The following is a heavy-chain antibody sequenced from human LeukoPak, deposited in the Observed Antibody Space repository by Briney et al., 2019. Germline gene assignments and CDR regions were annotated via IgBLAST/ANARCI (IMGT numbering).Heavy chain of an antibody. V-gene: IGHV1-2*02. J-gene: IGHJ6*03. CDR2: INPNSGGT. D-gene: IGHD3-9*01. Sequence: VASVKVSCKASGYTFTGYYMHWVRQAPGQGLEWMGWINPNSGGTNYAQKFQGRVTMTRDTSISTAYMELSRLRSDDTAVYYCARNYYDILTGYYRYYYYYMDVWGKGTTVTISS. CDR3: ARNYYDILTGYYRYYYYYMDV. CDR1: GYTFTGYY.